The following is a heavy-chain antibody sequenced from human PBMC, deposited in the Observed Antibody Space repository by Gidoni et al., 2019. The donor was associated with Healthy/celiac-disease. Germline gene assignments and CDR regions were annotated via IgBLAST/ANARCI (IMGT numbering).Heavy chain of an antibody. CDR1: GYSFTSYW. CDR3: ARQVANDSSGYYFSRVAFDI. Sequence: EVQLVQSGAEVTTPGESLKISCKGSGYSFTSYWIGWVRQMPGKGLEWMGIIYPGDSDTRYSPSFQGQVTISADKSISTAYLQWSSLKASDTAMYYCARQVANDSSGYYFSRVAFDIWGQGTMVTVSS. J-gene: IGHJ3*02. CDR2: IYPGDSDT. D-gene: IGHD3-22*01. V-gene: IGHV5-51*01.